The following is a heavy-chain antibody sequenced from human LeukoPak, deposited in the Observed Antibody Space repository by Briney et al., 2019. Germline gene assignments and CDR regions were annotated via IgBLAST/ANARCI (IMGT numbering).Heavy chain of an antibody. V-gene: IGHV3-66*01. CDR3: ARYYSGSYSAPDY. CDR1: GFTVSSNY. D-gene: IGHD1-26*01. J-gene: IGHJ4*02. Sequence: PGGSLRLSCAASGFTVSSNYMSWVRQAPGKGLEWVSLIYSGGSTYYADSVKGRFTISRDKSKNTLYLQMNSLRAEDTAVYYCARYYSGSYSAPDYWGQGTLVTVSS. CDR2: IYSGGST.